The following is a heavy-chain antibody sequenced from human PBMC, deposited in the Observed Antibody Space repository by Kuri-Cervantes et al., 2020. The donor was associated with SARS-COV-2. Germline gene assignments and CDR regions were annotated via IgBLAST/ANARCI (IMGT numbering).Heavy chain of an antibody. Sequence: GGSLRLSCAASGFTFRNSHMNWVRQAPGKGLEWISSISDWSLNIYYADSVKGRFNISRDNAKNSLFLQMNSLRVEDTAVYYCTRDRRRYSGDTSHCYMDVWGKGTTVTVSS. J-gene: IGHJ6*03. CDR1: GFTFRNSH. CDR3: TRDRRRYSGDTSHCYMDV. V-gene: IGHV3-48*01. CDR2: ISDWSLNI. D-gene: IGHD5-12*01.